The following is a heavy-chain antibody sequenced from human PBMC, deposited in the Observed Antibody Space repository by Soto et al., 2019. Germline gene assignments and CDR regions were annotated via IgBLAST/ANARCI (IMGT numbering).Heavy chain of an antibody. V-gene: IGHV1-2*02. CDR2: IGPGTGAT. Sequence: ASVKVSCKASGYTFTGHYIHWVRQAPEQGPEWMGEIGPGTGATRYAQKFQGRVTMTRDMSITTVYMELNNLSPDDTAVYYCGRGRSGQIVVFFWGQGTPVTVST. D-gene: IGHD1-26*01. CDR3: GRGRSGQIVVFF. CDR1: GYTFTGHY. J-gene: IGHJ4*02.